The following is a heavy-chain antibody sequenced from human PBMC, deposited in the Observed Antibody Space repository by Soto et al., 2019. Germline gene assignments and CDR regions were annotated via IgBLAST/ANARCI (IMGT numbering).Heavy chain of an antibody. CDR3: ATQEVGGSYVYTFDP. V-gene: IGHV4-39*01. Sequence: QLHLRESGPGLVKPSETLSLTCTVSGGSITSSSYYWGWIRQPPGKGLEWIGSIYYSGSTYYDPPIKSRVTVSVDTSKNQFSLKLSSVTAADTAVYYCATQEVGGSYVYTFDPWGQGTLVTVSS. J-gene: IGHJ5*02. D-gene: IGHD1-26*01. CDR1: GGSITSSSYY. CDR2: IYYSGST.